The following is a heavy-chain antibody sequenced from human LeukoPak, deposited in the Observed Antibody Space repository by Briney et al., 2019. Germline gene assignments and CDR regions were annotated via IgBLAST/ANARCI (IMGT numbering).Heavy chain of an antibody. J-gene: IGHJ6*02. V-gene: IGHV3-21*01. Sequence: GGSLRLSCAASGFTFSSYSMNWVRQAPGKGLEWVSSISSSSSYIYYADSVKGRFTISRDNAKNSLYLQMNSLRAEDTAVYYCARNSFTVTTQYYYYGMDVWGQGTTVTDSS. D-gene: IGHD4-17*01. CDR2: ISSSSSYI. CDR3: ARNSFTVTTQYYYYGMDV. CDR1: GFTFSSYS.